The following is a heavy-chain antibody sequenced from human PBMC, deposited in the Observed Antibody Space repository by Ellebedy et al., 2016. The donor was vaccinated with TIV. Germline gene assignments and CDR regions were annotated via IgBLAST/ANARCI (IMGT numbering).Heavy chain of an antibody. Sequence: AASVKVSCKASGYTFTSYYMHWVRQAPGQGLEWMGIINPSGGSTSYAQKFQGRVTMTRDTSTSTVYMELSSLRSEDTAVYYCARVSYYDSSGYYLSDYWGQGTLVTVSS. D-gene: IGHD3-22*01. CDR2: INPSGGST. CDR1: GYTFTSYY. CDR3: ARVSYYDSSGYYLSDY. J-gene: IGHJ4*02. V-gene: IGHV1-46*01.